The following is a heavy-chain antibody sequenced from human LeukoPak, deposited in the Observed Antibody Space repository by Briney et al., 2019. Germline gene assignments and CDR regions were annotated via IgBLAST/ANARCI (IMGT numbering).Heavy chain of an antibody. Sequence: ASVKVSCKASGYTFTSYGISWVRQAPGQGPECMGIINPSGGSTSYAQKFQGRVTLTRYTSTSTVYMELSSLRSEDTAVYYCAREIGPIQLHLWGSAFDYWGQGTLVTVSS. D-gene: IGHD5-18*01. CDR1: GYTFTSYG. CDR3: AREIGPIQLHLWGSAFDY. V-gene: IGHV1-46*01. J-gene: IGHJ4*02. CDR2: INPSGGST.